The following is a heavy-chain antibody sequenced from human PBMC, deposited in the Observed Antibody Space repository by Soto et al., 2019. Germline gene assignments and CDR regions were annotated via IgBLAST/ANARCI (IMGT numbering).Heavy chain of an antibody. CDR2: IYYSGST. V-gene: IGHV4-39*01. CDR3: ARHFNDGMSGCYSEPYHYYCFGMDV. CDR1: GGSISSSSYY. Sequence: SETLSLTCTVSGGSISSSSYYWGWIRQPPGKGLEWIGSIYYSGSTYYNPSLKSRVTISVDTSKNQFSLQLSSVTAAAPAEYYSARHFNDGMSGCYSEPYHYYCFGMDVWGQGTPVTVSS. D-gene: IGHD6-19*01. J-gene: IGHJ6*02.